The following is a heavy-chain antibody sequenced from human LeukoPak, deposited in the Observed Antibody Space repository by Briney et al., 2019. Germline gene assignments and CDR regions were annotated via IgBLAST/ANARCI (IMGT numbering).Heavy chain of an antibody. CDR2: ISGSGGTT. CDR1: GFTFNNYA. V-gene: IGHV3-23*01. CDR3: AREEPNPSGSGESDAFDI. D-gene: IGHD3-10*01. J-gene: IGHJ3*02. Sequence: TGGSLRLSCAASGFTFNNYAMSWVRQAPGKGLEWVSAISGSGGTTYYADSMKGRFTFSRDNSKNTLYLQMNSLRAEDTAVYYCAREEPNPSGSGESDAFDIWGQGTMVTVSS.